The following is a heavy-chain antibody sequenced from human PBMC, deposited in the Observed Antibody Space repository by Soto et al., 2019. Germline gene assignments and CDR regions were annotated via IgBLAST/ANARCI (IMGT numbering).Heavy chain of an antibody. Sequence: GASVKVSCKASGYTFTSYGISWVRQAPGQGLEWMGWISAYNGNTNYAQKLQGRVTMTTDTSTSTAYMELRSLRSDDTAVYYCARERPSIGWTSFDYWGQGTLVTVSS. CDR2: ISAYNGNT. J-gene: IGHJ4*02. CDR1: GYTFTSYG. D-gene: IGHD6-19*01. CDR3: ARERPSIGWTSFDY. V-gene: IGHV1-18*01.